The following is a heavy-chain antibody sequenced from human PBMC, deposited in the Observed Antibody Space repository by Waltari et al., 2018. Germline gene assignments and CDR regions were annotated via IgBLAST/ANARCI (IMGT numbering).Heavy chain of an antibody. V-gene: IGHV3-48*03. D-gene: IGHD3-16*01. CDR1: GFNLSFYE. Sequence: EVQLVESGGGLEQPGGSLRLSCGVSGFNLSFYEMNWVRQAPGKGLEWISYISSSGNTISYADSVQGRFFISRDTAKQSLYLQMKGLRVEDTALYYCVTGVGDWGQGTLVTVSS. J-gene: IGHJ4*02. CDR3: VTGVGD. CDR2: ISSSGNTI.